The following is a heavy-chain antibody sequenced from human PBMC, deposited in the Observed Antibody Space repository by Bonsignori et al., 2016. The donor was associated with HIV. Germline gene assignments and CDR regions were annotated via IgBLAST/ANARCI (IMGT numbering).Heavy chain of an antibody. CDR2: INPSGGST. Sequence: WVRQAPGQGLEWMGIINPSGGSTNYAQKFQGRVTVTRDTSTSTVYMELSSLRSEDTAVYYCVLVSPYYGSGNYIGYDDHWGQGTLVTVSS. V-gene: IGHV1-46*01. CDR3: VLVSPYYGSGNYIGYDDH. J-gene: IGHJ4*02. D-gene: IGHD3-10*01.